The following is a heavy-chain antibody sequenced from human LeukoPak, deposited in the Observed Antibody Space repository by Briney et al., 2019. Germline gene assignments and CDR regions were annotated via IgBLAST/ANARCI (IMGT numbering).Heavy chain of an antibody. Sequence: PGGSLRLSCATSGFTFSDYGMHWVRQAPGKALEWVAFIRYDGSTIHYSDSVKGRFTISRDNSKNTLYLQVNSLRPEDTAVYYCYIGDPSDYWGQGTLVTVSS. J-gene: IGHJ4*02. V-gene: IGHV3-30*02. CDR2: IRYDGSTI. D-gene: IGHD3-10*01. CDR1: GFTFSDYG. CDR3: YIGDPSDY.